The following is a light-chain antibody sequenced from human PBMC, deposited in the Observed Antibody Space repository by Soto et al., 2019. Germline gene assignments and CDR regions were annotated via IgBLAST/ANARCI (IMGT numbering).Light chain of an antibody. CDR2: GAS. J-gene: IGKJ3*01. Sequence: DIQMTQSPSSLSASVGARISITCQASQDIRTSLSWFQQKPGRAPKLLIYGASNLETGVPSRFRGSGSGTDFTFTISSLQPEYIATYYCQQYDNLPPCTFDPETKVDIK. CDR3: QQYDNLPPCT. V-gene: IGKV1-33*01. CDR1: QDIRTS.